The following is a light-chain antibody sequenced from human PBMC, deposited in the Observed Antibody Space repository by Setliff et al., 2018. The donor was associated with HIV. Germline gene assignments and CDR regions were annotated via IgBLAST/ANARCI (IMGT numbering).Light chain of an antibody. CDR3: SSCTTITTYV. CDR1: SYDIGYKNC. Sequence: LAQPASVSGSPGQSITISCTGTSYDIGYKNCVSWYQQHPGKAPKLIIFDVSNRPSGISDRFSGSKSGNTASLAISGLQAEDEADYYCSSCTTITTYVFGPGTKVTVL. CDR2: DVS. J-gene: IGLJ1*01. V-gene: IGLV2-14*03.